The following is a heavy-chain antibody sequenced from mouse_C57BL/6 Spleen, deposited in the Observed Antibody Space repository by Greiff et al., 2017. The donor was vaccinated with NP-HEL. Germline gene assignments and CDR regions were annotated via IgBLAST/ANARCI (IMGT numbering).Heavy chain of an antibody. CDR1: GYTFTSYW. J-gene: IGHJ2*01. V-gene: IGHV1-59*01. CDR3: ARLRGFDYDGDVPYYFDY. Sequence: QVQLQQPGAELVRPGTSVKLSCKASGYTFTSYWMHWVKQRPGQGLEWIGVIDPSDSYTNYNQKFKGKATLTVDTSSSTAYMQLSSLTSEDSAVYYCARLRGFDYDGDVPYYFDYGGQGTTLTVSS. D-gene: IGHD2-4*01. CDR2: IDPSDSYT.